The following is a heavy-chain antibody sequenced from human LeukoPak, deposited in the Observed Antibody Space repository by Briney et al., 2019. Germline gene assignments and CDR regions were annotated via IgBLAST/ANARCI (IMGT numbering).Heavy chain of an antibody. V-gene: IGHV1-18*01. CDR3: ATDLDTSGSFFDAFDI. Sequence: ASVKVSCKASGYTFTSYGISWVRQAPGQGLEWMGWISAYNGNTNYAQKLQGRVTMTTDTSTSTAYMELRSLRSDDTAVYYCATDLDTSGSFFDAFDIWGQGTMVTVSS. D-gene: IGHD1-26*01. CDR2: ISAYNGNT. CDR1: GYTFTSYG. J-gene: IGHJ3*02.